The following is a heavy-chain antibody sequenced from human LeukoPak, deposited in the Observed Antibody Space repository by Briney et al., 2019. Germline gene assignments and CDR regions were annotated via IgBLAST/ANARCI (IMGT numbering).Heavy chain of an antibody. Sequence: SETLSLTCTVSGVSIIDHYWGWIRQPPGERLEWIGYMSYNGISDYNPSLKSRVTISVDTSRSQFSLKLNPLTAADTAVYYCARGRDLADYWGQGTLVTVSS. V-gene: IGHV4-59*11. J-gene: IGHJ4*01. CDR3: ARGRDLADY. CDR2: MSYNGIS. CDR1: GVSIIDHY.